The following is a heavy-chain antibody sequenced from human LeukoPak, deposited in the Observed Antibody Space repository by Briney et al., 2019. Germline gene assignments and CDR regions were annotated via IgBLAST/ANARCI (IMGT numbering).Heavy chain of an antibody. J-gene: IGHJ6*02. V-gene: IGHV1-69*04. CDR3: ATQVTTVPEKVNFRNWGYGMDV. CDR1: GGTFSSYA. CDR2: IIPIFGIA. D-gene: IGHD4-17*01. Sequence: SVKVSCKASGGTFSSYAINWVRQAPGQGLEWMGRIIPIFGIANCAQKFQGRVTITADKSTSTAYMELSSLRSEDTAVYYCATQVTTVPEKVNFRNWGYGMDVWGQGTTVTVSS.